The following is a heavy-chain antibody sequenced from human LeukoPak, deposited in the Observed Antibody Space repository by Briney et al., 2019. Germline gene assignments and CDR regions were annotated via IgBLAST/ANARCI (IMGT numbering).Heavy chain of an antibody. CDR1: GYTFTGYY. D-gene: IGHD6-19*01. CDR2: INPNSGGT. V-gene: IGHV1-2*06. CDR3: ARDRRYSSGLNYFDY. J-gene: IGHJ4*02. Sequence: ASVKVSCKGPGYTFTGYYMHWVRHAPGQGLEWMGRINPNSGGTNYAQKFQGRVTMTRDTSISTAYMELSRLRSDDTAVYYCARDRRYSSGLNYFDYWGQGTLVTVSS.